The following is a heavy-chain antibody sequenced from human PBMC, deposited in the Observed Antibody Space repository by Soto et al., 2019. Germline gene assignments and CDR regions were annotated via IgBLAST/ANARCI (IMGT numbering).Heavy chain of an antibody. V-gene: IGHV3-15*07. J-gene: IGHJ4*02. Sequence: GGSLRLSCVASGFIFTDACMNWIRQAPGKGLEWVGRINSKADGGTTDYAAPVKGRFTISRDESNNTVYLQMDSLKSEDTAIYYCSPFMGASRDWGPGTLVTVSS. CDR3: SPFMGASRD. CDR1: GFIFTDAC. D-gene: IGHD1-26*01. CDR2: INSKADGGTT.